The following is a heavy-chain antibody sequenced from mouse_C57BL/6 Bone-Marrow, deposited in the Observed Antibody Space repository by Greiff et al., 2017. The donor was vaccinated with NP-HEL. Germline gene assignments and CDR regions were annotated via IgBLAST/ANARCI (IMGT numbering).Heavy chain of an antibody. CDR1: GYTFTDYE. V-gene: IGHV1-15*01. CDR3: TRAHYYGSSSWFAY. CDR2: IDPETGGT. D-gene: IGHD1-1*01. J-gene: IGHJ3*01. Sequence: VQLQQSGAELVRPGASVTLSCKASGYTFTDYEMHWVKQTPVHGLEWIGAIDPETGGTASNQKFKGKAILTADKSSSTAYMELRSLTSEDSAVYYCTRAHYYGSSSWFAYWGQGTLVTVSA.